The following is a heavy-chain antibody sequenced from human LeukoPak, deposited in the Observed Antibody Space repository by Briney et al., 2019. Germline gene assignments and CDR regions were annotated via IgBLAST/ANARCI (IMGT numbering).Heavy chain of an antibody. V-gene: IGHV1-69*02. CDR3: ARVGAYDGGY. D-gene: IGHD5-12*01. J-gene: IGHJ4*02. Sequence: ASVKVSCKAVGGSFSNYIIDWVRQAPGQGLEWMGRFIPTFGIGLNAQNLQGRVTITADKSTATVYLEMSSLRSEDTAVYYCARVGAYDGGYWGQGTPVTVSS. CDR1: GGSFSNYI. CDR2: FIPTFGIG.